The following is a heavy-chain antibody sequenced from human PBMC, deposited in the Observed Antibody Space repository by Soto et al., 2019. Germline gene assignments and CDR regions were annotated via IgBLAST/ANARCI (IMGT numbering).Heavy chain of an antibody. D-gene: IGHD4-17*01. V-gene: IGHV4-30-4*01. Sequence: QVQLQESGPGLVKPSQTLSLTCTVSGGSISSGDYYWSWIRQPPGKDLEWIGYIYYSGSTYYNPSLKSRVTISVDTSKNQFSLKLSSVTAADTAVYYCARLSTVTTYYYYGMDVWGQGTTVTVSS. J-gene: IGHJ6*02. CDR3: ARLSTVTTYYYYGMDV. CDR2: IYYSGST. CDR1: GGSISSGDYY.